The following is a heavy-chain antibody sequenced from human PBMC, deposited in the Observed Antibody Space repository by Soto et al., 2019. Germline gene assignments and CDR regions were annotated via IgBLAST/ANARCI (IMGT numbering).Heavy chain of an antibody. D-gene: IGHD6-19*01. J-gene: IGHJ3*02. Sequence: SETLSLTCTVSGGSISSSSYYWGWIRQPPGKGLEWIGSIYYSGSTYYNPSLKSRVTISVDTSKNQFSLKLSSVTAADTAVYYCARHPIRGLVRRAFDIWGQGTMVTVSS. CDR1: GGSISSSSYY. V-gene: IGHV4-39*01. CDR2: IYYSGST. CDR3: ARHPIRGLVRRAFDI.